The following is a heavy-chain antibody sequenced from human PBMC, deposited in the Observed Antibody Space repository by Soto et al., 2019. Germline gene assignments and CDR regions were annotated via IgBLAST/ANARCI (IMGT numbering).Heavy chain of an antibody. CDR1: GYSFTSYW. V-gene: IGHV5-51*01. CDR2: IYPGDSDT. D-gene: IGHD3-22*01. CDR3: VRLPYYYDSSGYYLDAFDI. J-gene: IGHJ3*02. Sequence: GESLKISCKGSGYSFTSYWIGWVRQMPGKGLEWMGIIYPGDSDTRYSPSFQGQVTISSDKSISTAYLQWSSLKASDTAMYYCVRLPYYYDSSGYYLDAFDIWGQGTMVT.